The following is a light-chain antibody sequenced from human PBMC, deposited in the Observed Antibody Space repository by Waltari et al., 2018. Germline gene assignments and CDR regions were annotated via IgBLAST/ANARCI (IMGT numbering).Light chain of an antibody. J-gene: IGKJ4*01. CDR1: QYVSSN. CDR2: AAT. CDR3: QQYNNWPLT. Sequence: EIVMTQSPATLSVSPGQRATLSCRASQYVSSNLAWYQQKPGQGPRLLIYAATTRATGIPARFSGSGSGTEFSLSISSLQSEDFAVYFCQQYNNWPLTFGGGTKVEIK. V-gene: IGKV3D-15*01.